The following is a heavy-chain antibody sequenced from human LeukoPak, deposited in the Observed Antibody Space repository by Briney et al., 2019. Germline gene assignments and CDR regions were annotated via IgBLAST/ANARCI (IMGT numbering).Heavy chain of an antibody. D-gene: IGHD5-18*01. J-gene: IGHJ4*02. CDR3: ARVGIQLCVDY. CDR1: GFTFSSYS. Sequence: GGSLRLSCAASGFTFSSYSMNWVRQAPGKGLEWVSYISSSSNTIYYADSVKGRFTISRDNAKNSLYLQMNGLRAEDTAVYYCARVGIQLCVDYWGQGTLVTVSS. CDR2: ISSSSNTI. V-gene: IGHV3-48*01.